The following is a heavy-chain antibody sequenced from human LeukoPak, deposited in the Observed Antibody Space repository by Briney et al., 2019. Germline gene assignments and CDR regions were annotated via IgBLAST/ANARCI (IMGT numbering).Heavy chain of an antibody. J-gene: IGHJ4*02. D-gene: IGHD1-26*01. CDR2: IWYDGSNK. CDR1: GFTFNNYG. V-gene: IGHV3-33*03. Sequence: GGSLRLSCAASGFTFNNYGMHWVRQAPGKGLEWVAVIWYDGSNKYYADSVKGRFTISRDNANNLLYLQMNSLRAEDTAVYYCASGTIVGARGADNWGQGTLVTVSS. CDR3: ASGTIVGARGADN.